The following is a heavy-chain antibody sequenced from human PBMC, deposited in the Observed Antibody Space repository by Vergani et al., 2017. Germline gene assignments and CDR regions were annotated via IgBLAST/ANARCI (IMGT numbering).Heavy chain of an antibody. CDR1: GGSFSSSTG. D-gene: IGHD2-8*02. CDR3: ARFTGWFDP. CDR2: IYHSGST. V-gene: IGHV4-4*03. J-gene: IGHJ5*02. Sequence: QVQLQESGPGLVKPPGTLSLTCAASGGSFSSSTGWVWVRDPPGKGQEWIGEIYHSGSTNYNPSLKSRVTISVDKSKNQFSLKLSSVTAADTAVYYCARFTGWFDPWGQGTLVTVSS.